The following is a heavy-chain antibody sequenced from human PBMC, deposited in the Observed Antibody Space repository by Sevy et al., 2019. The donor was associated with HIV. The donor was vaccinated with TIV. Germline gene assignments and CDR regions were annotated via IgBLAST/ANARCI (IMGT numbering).Heavy chain of an antibody. J-gene: IGHJ4*02. D-gene: IGHD6-19*01. V-gene: IGHV3-7*01. CDR2: IRQDGSAR. CDR1: GFTFSSNW. Sequence: GGSLRLSCVASGFTFSSNWMSWVHQAPGKGLEWVANIRQDGSARYYVDSVKGRFTISRDNAKNSLYLQMNSLGVDDSGLYYCVTQDGEEWLLHYWGQGTLVTVSS. CDR3: VTQDGEEWLLHY.